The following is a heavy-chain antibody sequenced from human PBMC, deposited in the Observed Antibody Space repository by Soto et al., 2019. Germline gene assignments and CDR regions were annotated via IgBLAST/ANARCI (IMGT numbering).Heavy chain of an antibody. Sequence: QVQLVESGGGVVQPGRSLRLACAASGFGFSTYAMHWVRQAPGKGLEWVALISYDGSNKHYADSVRGRFTISRDDSKNALYLQLHRPRAEDTAVYYCARTFYPSATYHYYYGLDVWGQGTTVTVSS. V-gene: IGHV3-30-3*01. J-gene: IGHJ6*02. CDR2: ISYDGSNK. CDR3: ARTFYPSATYHYYYGLDV. CDR1: GFGFSTYA. D-gene: IGHD3-10*01.